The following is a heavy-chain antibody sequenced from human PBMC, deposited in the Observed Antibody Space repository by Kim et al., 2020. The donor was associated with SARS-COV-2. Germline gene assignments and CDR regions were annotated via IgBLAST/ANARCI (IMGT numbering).Heavy chain of an antibody. J-gene: IGHJ3*02. V-gene: IGHV4-31*03. D-gene: IGHD2-2*01. CDR3: ARVRVVPDAYDI. Sequence: SETLSLTCTVSGASIDSGGYFWSWIRQHPGKGLEWIGYIFHSGTIYYNPPLKSRVSMSVDTSKNLFSLKLTSVTAADTAMYYCARVRVVPDAYDIWGKGTMVTVS. CDR2: IFHSGTI. CDR1: GASIDSGGYF.